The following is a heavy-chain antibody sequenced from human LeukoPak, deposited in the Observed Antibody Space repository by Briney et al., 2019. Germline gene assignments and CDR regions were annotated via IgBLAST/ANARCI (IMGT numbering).Heavy chain of an antibody. CDR3: AKGHSSGSLPGDY. J-gene: IGHJ4*02. D-gene: IGHD3-22*01. Sequence: GGSLRLSCAASGFTFSDYYMNWIRQAPGKGLEWVSYISSSGSTIYYADSVKGRFAISRDNSKNTLYLQMNSLRAEDTAVYYCAKGHSSGSLPGDYWGQGTLVTVSS. CDR2: ISSSGSTI. V-gene: IGHV3-11*01. CDR1: GFTFSDYY.